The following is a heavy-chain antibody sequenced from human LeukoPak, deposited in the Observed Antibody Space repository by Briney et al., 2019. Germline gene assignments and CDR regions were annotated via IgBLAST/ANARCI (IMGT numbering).Heavy chain of an antibody. V-gene: IGHV3-74*01. J-gene: IGHJ3*02. Sequence: GGSLRLSCAASGFTFSGRSMHWVRQAPGKGLVWIAVISNEGTTANYADSVKGRFTISRDNAKNTLYLQMKSLRAEDTAVYYCARGWFGPDSWDQGTMVTVSS. CDR2: ISNEGTTA. CDR3: ARGWFGPDS. D-gene: IGHD3-10*01. CDR1: GFTFSGRS.